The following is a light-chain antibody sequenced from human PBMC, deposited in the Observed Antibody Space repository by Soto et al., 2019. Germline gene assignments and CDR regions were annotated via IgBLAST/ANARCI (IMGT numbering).Light chain of an antibody. Sequence: DIVMTQSPDSLAVSLGERATINCKSSQSILYSSNNNNYLAWYKQKPGQSPKLLIYWASTRESGAPDRFSGSGSGTDFTLTISSLQAEDVAVYYCQQYYSTPPTFGGGTKVEIK. J-gene: IGKJ4*01. CDR1: QSILYSSNNNNY. V-gene: IGKV4-1*01. CDR2: WAS. CDR3: QQYYSTPPT.